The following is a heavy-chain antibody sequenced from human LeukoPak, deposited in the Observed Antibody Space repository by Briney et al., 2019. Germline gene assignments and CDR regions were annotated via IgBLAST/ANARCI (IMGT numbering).Heavy chain of an antibody. V-gene: IGHV3-30*02. CDR2: IRFDGSDK. Sequence: GGSLRLSCAASGFTFNTYGMHWVRQAPGKGLEWVAFIRFDGSDKYYADSVKGRFTISRDNPKNTLYLQMNSLRAEDTAVYYCARDLIAAAGYYFDYWGQGTLATVSS. D-gene: IGHD6-13*01. CDR1: GFTFNTYG. CDR3: ARDLIAAAGYYFDY. J-gene: IGHJ4*02.